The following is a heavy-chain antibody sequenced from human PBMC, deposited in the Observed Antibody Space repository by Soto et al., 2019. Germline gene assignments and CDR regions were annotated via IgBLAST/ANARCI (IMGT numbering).Heavy chain of an antibody. Sequence: QVQLVQSGAEVKKPGSSVKVSCKASGGTFSSYAISWVRQAPGQGLEWMGGIIPIFGTANYAQKFQGRVTITADASTRTAYMELSSLRSEDTAVYYCARLGYWSSTSCYGSHYYYGMDVWGQGTTVTVSS. CDR1: GGTFSSYA. D-gene: IGHD2-2*01. CDR3: ARLGYWSSTSCYGSHYYYGMDV. CDR2: IIPIFGTA. V-gene: IGHV1-69*01. J-gene: IGHJ6*02.